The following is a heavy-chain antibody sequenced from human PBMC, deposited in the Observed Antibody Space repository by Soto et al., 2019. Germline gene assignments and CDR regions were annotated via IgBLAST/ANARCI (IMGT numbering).Heavy chain of an antibody. Sequence: QVQLQESGPGLVKPSQTLSLTCTVSGGSISSGDYYWSWIRQPPGKGLEWIGYIYYSGSTYYNPSLKSRVTISVDTSKNQFSLKLSSVTAADTAVYYCARDSPGTTVPKPRGGFDLWGRGTLVTVSS. D-gene: IGHD2-15*01. V-gene: IGHV4-30-4*01. CDR1: GGSISSGDYY. CDR2: IYYSGST. CDR3: ARDSPGTTVPKPRGGFDL. J-gene: IGHJ2*01.